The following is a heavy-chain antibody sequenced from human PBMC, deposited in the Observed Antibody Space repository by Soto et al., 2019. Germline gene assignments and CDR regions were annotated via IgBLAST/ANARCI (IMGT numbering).Heavy chain of an antibody. Sequence: ASVKVSCKASGGTFSSYAISWVRQAPGQGLEWMGGIIPIFGTANYAQKFQGRVTITADESTSTAYMELSSLRSEDTAVYYCARPSLRRDGLYRCFDYWGQGTLVTVSS. D-gene: IGHD6-19*01. J-gene: IGHJ4*02. CDR2: IIPIFGTA. CDR3: ARPSLRRDGLYRCFDY. V-gene: IGHV1-69*13. CDR1: GGTFSSYA.